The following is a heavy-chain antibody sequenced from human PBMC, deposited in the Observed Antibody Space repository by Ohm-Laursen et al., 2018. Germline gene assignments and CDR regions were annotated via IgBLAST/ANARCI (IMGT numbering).Heavy chain of an antibody. CDR3: ARFGGDYDDISGDY. CDR1: GDSMISYY. CDR2: IYYSGST. J-gene: IGHJ4*02. V-gene: IGHV4-59*01. D-gene: IGHD3-22*01. Sequence: GTLSLTCTVSGDSMISYYWSWIRQPPGKGLEWIGYIYYSGSTKYNPSLKSRITISVDTSMDQFSLKLTSVTAADTAVYYCARFGGDYDDISGDYWGQGALVTVSS.